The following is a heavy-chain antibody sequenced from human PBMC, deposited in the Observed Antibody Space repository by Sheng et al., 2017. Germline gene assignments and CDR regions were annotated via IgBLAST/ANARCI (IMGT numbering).Heavy chain of an antibody. V-gene: IGHV1-69*05. Sequence: QVQLVQSGTEVKKPGSSVKVSCKAPGGTFSSYGISWVRQAPGQGLEWMGGIIPIFGTANYAQKFQGRVTITTDESTSTAYMELRSLRSVDTAVYYCANSGESYCSGGNCSFYYFDYWGQGTLVTVSS. D-gene: IGHD2-15*01. CDR3: ANSGESYCSGGNCSFYYFDY. CDR2: IIPIFGTA. CDR1: GGTFSSYG. J-gene: IGHJ4*02.